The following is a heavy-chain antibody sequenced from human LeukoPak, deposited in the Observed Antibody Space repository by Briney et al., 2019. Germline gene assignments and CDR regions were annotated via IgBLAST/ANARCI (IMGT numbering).Heavy chain of an antibody. CDR2: IIPFFGTA. V-gene: IGHV1-69*13. J-gene: IGHJ4*02. Sequence: SVKVSCKASGGTFSSYAISWVRQAPGQGLEWMGGIIPFFGTANYAQKFQGRVTITADESTSTAYMELSSLRSEDTAVYYCACGVPYYDILRIDYWGQGTLVTVSS. CDR1: GGTFSSYA. D-gene: IGHD3-9*01. CDR3: ACGVPYYDILRIDY.